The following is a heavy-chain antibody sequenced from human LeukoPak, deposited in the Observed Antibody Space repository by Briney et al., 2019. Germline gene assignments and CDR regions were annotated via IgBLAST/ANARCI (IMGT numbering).Heavy chain of an antibody. CDR1: GFTFSSYA. J-gene: IGHJ4*02. CDR2: ISGSGGST. D-gene: IGHD3-10*01. CDR3: ARSTYGSGSPTLFDY. Sequence: GGSLRLSCAASGFTFSSYAMSWVRQAPGKGLEWVSAISGSGGSTYYADSVKGRFTISRDNAKNSLYLQMNSLRAEDTAVYYCARSTYGSGSPTLFDYWGQGTLVTVSS. V-gene: IGHV3-23*01.